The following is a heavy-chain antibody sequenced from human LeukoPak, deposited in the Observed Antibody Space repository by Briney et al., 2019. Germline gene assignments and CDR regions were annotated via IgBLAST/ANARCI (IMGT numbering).Heavy chain of an antibody. CDR3: ARVRPSIAYFDY. D-gene: IGHD6-13*01. Sequence: PSETPSLTCTVSGGSISSYYWSWIRQPPGKGLEWIGYIYYSGSTNYNPSLKSRVTISVDTSKNQFSLKLSSVTAADTAVYYCARVRPSIAYFDYWGQGTLVTVSS. J-gene: IGHJ4*02. V-gene: IGHV4-59*01. CDR1: GGSISSYY. CDR2: IYYSGST.